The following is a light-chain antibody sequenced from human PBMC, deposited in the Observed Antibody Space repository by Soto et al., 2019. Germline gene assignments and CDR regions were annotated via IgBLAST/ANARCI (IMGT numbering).Light chain of an antibody. CDR2: DAS. V-gene: IGKV1-5*01. Sequence: DIQMTQSPSTLSASLGARVSITCRASQRVNRCLAWYQQKPGKAPTLLSYDASSLQSGVPSRFSGSVSETEFTLTISSLQPDDFASYYCQQYQIDWTFRQGTKVEIQ. CDR3: QQYQIDWT. J-gene: IGKJ1*01. CDR1: QRVNRC.